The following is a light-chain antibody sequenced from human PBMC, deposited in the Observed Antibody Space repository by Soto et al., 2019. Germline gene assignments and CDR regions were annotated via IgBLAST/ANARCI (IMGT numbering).Light chain of an antibody. J-gene: IGLJ3*02. CDR1: STNIGTGYD. V-gene: IGLV1-40*01. Sequence: QSVLTQPPSVSGAPGQTVTISCTGSSTNIGTGYDVNWYQQFPGAAPKLIIFRTSNRPSAVPDRFSGSKSGTSASLAITGLQAVDEAHYYCQSYDSRLGSLWVFGGGTQLTVL. CDR3: QSYDSRLGSLWV. CDR2: RTS.